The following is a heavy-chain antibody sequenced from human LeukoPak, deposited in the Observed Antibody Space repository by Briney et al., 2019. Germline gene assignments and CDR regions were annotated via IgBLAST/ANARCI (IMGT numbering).Heavy chain of an antibody. Sequence: GGSLRLSCEASGFNFNDYDMSWVRQAPGTGLEWVCSINWNGGSTGYADSVKGRFTISRDNAKNSLYLQMNSLRAEDTALYYCARGHYDFWSGYNIDAFDIWGQGTMVTVSS. CDR1: GFNFNDYD. D-gene: IGHD3-3*01. J-gene: IGHJ3*02. V-gene: IGHV3-20*04. CDR2: INWNGGST. CDR3: ARGHYDFWSGYNIDAFDI.